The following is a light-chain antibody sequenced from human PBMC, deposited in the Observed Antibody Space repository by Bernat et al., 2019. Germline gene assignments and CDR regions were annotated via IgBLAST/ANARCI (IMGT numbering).Light chain of an antibody. V-gene: IGKV1-5*03. CDR3: QQYNSYSWT. CDR1: QSISSW. Sequence: DIQMTQSPSTLSASVGDRVTITCRASQSISSWLAWYQQKPGKAPKLLIYKASSLESGVPSRFSGSGSVTEFTLTISNLQPDDFATYYCQQYNSYSWTFGQGTKVEIK. J-gene: IGKJ1*01. CDR2: KAS.